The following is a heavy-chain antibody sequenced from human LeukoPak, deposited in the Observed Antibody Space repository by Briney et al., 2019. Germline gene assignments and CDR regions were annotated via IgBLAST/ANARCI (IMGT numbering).Heavy chain of an antibody. J-gene: IGHJ4*02. CDR2: INTDGSST. CDR1: GFTFSSYW. CDR3: ARGRLLLPRY. V-gene: IGHV3-74*01. D-gene: IGHD3-10*01. Sequence: GGSLRLSCAASGFTFSSYWMHWVRQAPGKVLVWVSRINTDGSSTRYADSVKGRFTISRDNAKTTLYLQMNSLRAEDTAVYYCARGRLLLPRYWGQGTLVTVSS.